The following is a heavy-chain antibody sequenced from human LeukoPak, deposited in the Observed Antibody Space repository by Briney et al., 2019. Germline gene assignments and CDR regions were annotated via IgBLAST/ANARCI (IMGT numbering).Heavy chain of an antibody. CDR2: INPSGGST. J-gene: IGHJ3*02. CDR1: GYSFIRYY. D-gene: IGHD3-22*01. V-gene: IGHV1-46*01. CDR3: ARPGTTADSSGYSYSDAFDI. Sequence: ASVKVSCKASGYSFIRYYMNWVRQAPGQGLEWMGIINPSGGSTTSAQKFQGRLTMTRDTSTSTVYMELSNLRSDDTAVYYCARPGTTADSSGYSYSDAFDIWGQGTMATVSS.